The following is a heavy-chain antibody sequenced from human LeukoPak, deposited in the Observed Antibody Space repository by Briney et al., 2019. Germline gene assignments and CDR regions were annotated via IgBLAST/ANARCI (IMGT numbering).Heavy chain of an antibody. V-gene: IGHV1-3*01. CDR1: GYTFTSYA. D-gene: IGHD2-2*01. J-gene: IGHJ4*02. CDR2: INAGNGNT. Sequence: PWGSLRLSCAVSGYTFTSYAMHWVRQAPGQRLEWMGWINAGNGNTKYSQKFQGRVTITRDTSASTAYMELSSLRSEDTAVYYCARVPPYCSSTSCYGGGPFDYWGQGTLVTVSS. CDR3: ARVPPYCSSTSCYGGGPFDY.